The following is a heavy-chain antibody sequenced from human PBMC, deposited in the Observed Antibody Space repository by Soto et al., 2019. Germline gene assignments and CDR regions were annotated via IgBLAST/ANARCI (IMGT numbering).Heavy chain of an antibody. J-gene: IGHJ6*02. D-gene: IGHD1-26*01. CDR3: ARGTVEATTDSYYYYGMDV. CDR2: IIPIFGTA. Sequence: SVKVSCKASGGTFSSYAISWVRQAPGQGLEWMGGIIPIFGTANYAQKFQGRVTITADESTSTAYMELSSRRSEDTAVYYCARGTVEATTDSYYYYGMDVWGQWATVTVAS. CDR1: GGTFSSYA. V-gene: IGHV1-69*13.